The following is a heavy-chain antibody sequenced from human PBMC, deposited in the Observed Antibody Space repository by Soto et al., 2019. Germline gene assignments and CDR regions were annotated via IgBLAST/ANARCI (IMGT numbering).Heavy chain of an antibody. CDR2: IYYSGST. V-gene: IGHV4-39*01. CDR1: GGSISSSSYY. D-gene: IGHD4-17*01. J-gene: IGHJ4*02. CDR3: ARPLRKQTYGDYQFDY. Sequence: SETLSLTCTVSGGSISSSSYYWGWIRQPPGKGLEWIGSIYYSGSTYYNPSLKSRVTISVDTSKNQFSLKLSSVTAADTAVYYCARPLRKQTYGDYQFDYWGQGTLVTVSS.